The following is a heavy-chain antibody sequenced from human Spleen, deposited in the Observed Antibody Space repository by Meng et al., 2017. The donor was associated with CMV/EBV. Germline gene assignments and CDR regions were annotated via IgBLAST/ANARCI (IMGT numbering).Heavy chain of an antibody. CDR2: IYPDDSDT. CDR3: ARGYGMDV. J-gene: IGHJ6*02. CDR1: GYTFSTYW. V-gene: IGHV5-51*01. Sequence: GESLKISCKGSGYTFSTYWIDWVRQMPGKGLEWMGIIYPDDSDTIYSPSFQGQVTISVDKSISTAYLQWSSLKASDSAIYYCARGYGMDVWGQGTTVTVSS.